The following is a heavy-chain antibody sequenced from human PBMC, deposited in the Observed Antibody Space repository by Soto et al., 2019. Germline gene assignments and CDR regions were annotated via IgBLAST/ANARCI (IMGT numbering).Heavy chain of an antibody. CDR1: GGSFSGYY. D-gene: IGHD3-3*01. J-gene: IGHJ5*02. V-gene: IGHV4-34*01. Sequence: SETLSLTCAVYGGSFSGYYWSWIRQPPGKGLEWIGEINHSGSTNYNPSLKSRVTISVDTSKNQFSLKLSSVTAADTAVYYCAGGGYDFWSGYEGIGAVSAHRNNWFDPWGQGTLVTVSS. CDR2: INHSGST. CDR3: AGGGYDFWSGYEGIGAVSAHRNNWFDP.